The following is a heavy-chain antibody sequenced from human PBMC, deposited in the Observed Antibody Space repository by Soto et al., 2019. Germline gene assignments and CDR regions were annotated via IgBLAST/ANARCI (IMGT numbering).Heavy chain of an antibody. J-gene: IGHJ6*02. CDR3: ARGLRNFYGVDV. D-gene: IGHD1-7*01. CDR1: GLSISSYW. V-gene: IGHV3-74*01. Sequence: GGPLRVYCGACGLSISSYWMHWDRKAPGKGLVWVSRINSDGSTTSYADSVKGRFTISRENAKNTLYLQMSSLRAEDTAVYYCARGLRNFYGVDVWGQGTTVTVSS. CDR2: INSDGSTT.